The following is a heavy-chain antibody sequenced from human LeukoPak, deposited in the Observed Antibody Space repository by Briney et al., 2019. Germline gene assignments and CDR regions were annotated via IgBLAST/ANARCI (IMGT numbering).Heavy chain of an antibody. V-gene: IGHV4-30-4*01. D-gene: IGHD5-12*01. CDR2: IYYSGST. J-gene: IGHJ4*02. Sequence: PSETLSLTCTVSGGSISSGGYYWSWIRQPPGKGLEWIGYIYYSGSTYYNPSLKSRVTISVDTSKNQFSLKLSSVTAADTAVYYCAREFLGYSGYDYFDYWGQGTLVTVSS. CDR1: GGSISSGGYY. CDR3: AREFLGYSGYDYFDY.